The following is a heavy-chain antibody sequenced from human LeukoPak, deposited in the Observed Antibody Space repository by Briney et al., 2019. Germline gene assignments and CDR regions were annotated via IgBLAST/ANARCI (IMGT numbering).Heavy chain of an antibody. CDR3: ASSSYYDSSGYPLDY. D-gene: IGHD3-22*01. CDR1: GFTFSSYS. Sequence: PGGSLRLSCAASGFTFSSYSMNWVRQAPGKGLEWVSSISSSSSYIYYADSVKGRFTISRDNAKNSLYLQMNSLRAEDTAVYYCASSSYYDSSGYPLDYWGQGTLVTVSS. J-gene: IGHJ4*02. V-gene: IGHV3-21*01. CDR2: ISSSSSYI.